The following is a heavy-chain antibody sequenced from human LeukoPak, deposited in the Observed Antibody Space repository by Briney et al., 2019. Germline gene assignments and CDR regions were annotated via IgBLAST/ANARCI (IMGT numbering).Heavy chain of an antibody. J-gene: IGHJ4*02. Sequence: ASVKVSCKASGYTFTGYYMHWVRQAPGQGLEWMVWINPNSGGTNYAQKFQGRVTMTRDTSISTAYMELSRLRSDDTAVYYCARGSTRTYYDILTGQYFDYWGQGTLVTVSS. CDR2: INPNSGGT. V-gene: IGHV1-2*02. D-gene: IGHD3-9*01. CDR1: GYTFTGYY. CDR3: ARGSTRTYYDILTGQYFDY.